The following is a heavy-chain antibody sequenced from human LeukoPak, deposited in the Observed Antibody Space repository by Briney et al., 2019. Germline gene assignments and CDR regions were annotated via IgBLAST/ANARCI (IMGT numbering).Heavy chain of an antibody. CDR2: FDPEDGET. CDR1: GYTLTELS. V-gene: IGHV1-24*01. CDR3: ATGLGSLWNHYYFDY. D-gene: IGHD1-1*01. J-gene: IGHJ4*02. Sequence: ASVKVSCKVSGYTLTELSMHWVRQAPGKGLEWRGGFDPEDGETIYAQKFQGRVTMTEDTSTDTAYMELSSLRSEDTAVYYCATGLGSLWNHYYFDYWGQGTLVTVSS.